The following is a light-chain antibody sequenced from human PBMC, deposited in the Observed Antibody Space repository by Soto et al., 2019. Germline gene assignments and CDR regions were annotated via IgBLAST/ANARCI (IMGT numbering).Light chain of an antibody. J-gene: IGKJ2*01. CDR1: QSVRSN. V-gene: IGKV3-15*01. CDR2: GAS. CDR3: QQYNNWTPQYT. Sequence: EIVMTQSPATLSVSPGERVTLSCWASQSVRSNLAWYRQKPGQAPRLLLYGASTRASDIPARFSGSGSGTDVTLTISSLHSEDFAVYYCQQYNNWTPQYTFGQGTKLEVK.